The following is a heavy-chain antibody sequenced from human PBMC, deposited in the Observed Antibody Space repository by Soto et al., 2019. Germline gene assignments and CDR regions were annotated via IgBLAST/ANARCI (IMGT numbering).Heavy chain of an antibody. D-gene: IGHD3-3*01. V-gene: IGHV1-69*06. Sequence: SVKVSCKACGGTFSRYAISWVRQAPGQGLEWMGGIIPIFGTANYAQKFQGRVTITADKSTSTAYMELSSLRSEDTAVYYCAFRRRYYDFWSGYSSGIFFDYWGQGTLVTVSS. CDR2: IIPIFGTA. CDR3: AFRRRYYDFWSGYSSGIFFDY. CDR1: GGTFSRYA. J-gene: IGHJ4*02.